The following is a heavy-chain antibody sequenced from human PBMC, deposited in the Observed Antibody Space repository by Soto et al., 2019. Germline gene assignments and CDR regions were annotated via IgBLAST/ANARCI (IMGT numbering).Heavy chain of an antibody. V-gene: IGHV3-53*01. J-gene: IGHJ3*02. CDR3: AKDIRGGRYYDSSGYYPAFDI. CDR1: GFTVSSNY. Sequence: GGSLRLSCAASGFTVSSNYMSWVRQAPGKGLEWVSVIYSGGSTYYADSVKGRFTISRDNSKNTLYLQMNSLRAEDTAVYYCAKDIRGGRYYDSSGYYPAFDIWGQGTMVTVSS. CDR2: IYSGGST. D-gene: IGHD3-22*01.